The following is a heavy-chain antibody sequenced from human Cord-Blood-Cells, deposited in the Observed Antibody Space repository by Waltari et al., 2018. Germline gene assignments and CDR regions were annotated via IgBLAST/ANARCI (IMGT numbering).Heavy chain of an antibody. V-gene: IGHV3-7*01. CDR3: ARDRGDVYFDY. Sequence: EVQLVESGGGLVQPGGSLRLSCAASGFTFSSYWMSWVRQAPGKGREWVANIKQDGSEKYYVDSVKGRFTISRDNAKNSLYLQMNSLRAEDTAVYYCARDRGDVYFDYWGQGTLVTVSS. CDR2: IKQDGSEK. D-gene: IGHD2-21*02. CDR1: GFTFSSYW. J-gene: IGHJ4*02.